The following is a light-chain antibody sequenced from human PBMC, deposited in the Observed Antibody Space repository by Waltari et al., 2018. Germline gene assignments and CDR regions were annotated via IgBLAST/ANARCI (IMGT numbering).Light chain of an antibody. CDR3: QQYNTLPRV. V-gene: IGKV3-15*01. CDR1: QSVGSN. J-gene: IGKJ4*01. Sequence: EIVMTQSPATLSVSPGGRATLSCRASQSVGSNLAWYQQKPGQAPRLVIYGASTRATGIPARFSCSGSGTAFILIISSLQSEAFAFYYCQQYNTLPRVFGGGTKVEIK. CDR2: GAS.